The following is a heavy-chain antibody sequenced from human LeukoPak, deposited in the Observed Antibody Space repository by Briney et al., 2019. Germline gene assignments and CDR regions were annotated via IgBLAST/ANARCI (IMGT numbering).Heavy chain of an antibody. Sequence: SQTQSPTRTVAGGSISSSYWSSIRQPPGKGLEWIGYIYYSGSTNYNPSLKSRVTISVDTSKNQFSLKLSSVTAADTAVYYCARARGDSIAAAAPNLDYWGQGTLVTVSS. V-gene: IGHV4-59*01. CDR1: GGSISSSY. CDR2: IYYSGST. D-gene: IGHD6-13*01. J-gene: IGHJ4*02. CDR3: ARARGDSIAAAAPNLDY.